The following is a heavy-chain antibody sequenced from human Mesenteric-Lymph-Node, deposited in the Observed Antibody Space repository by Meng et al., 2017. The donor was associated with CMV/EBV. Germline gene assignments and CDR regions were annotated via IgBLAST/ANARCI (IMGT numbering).Heavy chain of an antibody. Sequence: GESLKISCAASGFTFSSYDMHWVRQAPGKGLEWVAFIRYDGSSKYYADSVKGRFTISRDNSKNTLHLQMNSLRPEDTAVYYCARDRNRIFGVVTSRGGLDLWGRSTLVTVSS. D-gene: IGHD3-3*01. CDR3: ARDRNRIFGVVTSRGGLDL. CDR1: GFTFSSYD. J-gene: IGHJ2*01. CDR2: IRYDGSSK. V-gene: IGHV3-30*02.